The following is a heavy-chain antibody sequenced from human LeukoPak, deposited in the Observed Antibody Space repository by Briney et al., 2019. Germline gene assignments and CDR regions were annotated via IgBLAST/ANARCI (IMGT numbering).Heavy chain of an antibody. CDR1: GFTFGDCA. CDR2: IRSKAYGGTT. V-gene: IGHV3-49*03. Sequence: PGRSLRLSCTASGFTFGDCAMSWFRQAPGKGLEWVGFIRSKAYGGTTEYAASVKGRFTISRDDSKSIAYLQMNSLKTEDTAVYYCTRTRITIFGVVITDAFDIWGQGTMVTVSS. D-gene: IGHD3-3*01. CDR3: TRTRITIFGVVITDAFDI. J-gene: IGHJ3*02.